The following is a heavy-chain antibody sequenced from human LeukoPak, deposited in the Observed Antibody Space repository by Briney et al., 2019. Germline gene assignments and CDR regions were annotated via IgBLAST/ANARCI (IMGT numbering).Heavy chain of an antibody. J-gene: IGHJ4*02. CDR1: GGSISSGGYY. CDR3: ARTKRLNWAPARHFDY. CDR2: IYYSGST. D-gene: IGHD6-6*01. V-gene: IGHV4-31*03. Sequence: SETLSLTCTVSGGSISSGGYYWSWIRQHPGKGLEWIGYIYYSGSTYYNPSLKSRVTISVDTSKNQFSLKLSSVTAADTAVYYCARTKRLNWAPARHFDYWGQGTLVTVSS.